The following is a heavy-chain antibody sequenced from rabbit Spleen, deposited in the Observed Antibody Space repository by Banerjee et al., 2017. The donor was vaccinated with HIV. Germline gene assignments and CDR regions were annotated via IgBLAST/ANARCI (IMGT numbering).Heavy chain of an antibody. V-gene: IGHV1S45*01. D-gene: IGHD4-1*01. CDR1: GVSFSGSSY. CDR3: ARDLDGVIGWNFGW. Sequence: QEQLVESGGGLVKPGASLTLTCIASGVSFSGSSYMCWVRQAPGKGLEWIACIDSGSSGFTYFASWAKGRFTISKTSSTTVTLQMTSLTAADTATYFCARDLDGVIGWNFGWWGQGTLVTVS. CDR2: IDSGSSGFT. J-gene: IGHJ3*01.